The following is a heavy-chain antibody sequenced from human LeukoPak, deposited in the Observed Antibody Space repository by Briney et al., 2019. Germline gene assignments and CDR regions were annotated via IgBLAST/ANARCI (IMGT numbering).Heavy chain of an antibody. V-gene: IGHV4-34*01. CDR2: INHSGGT. Sequence: PSETLSLTCAVYGGSFSGYYWSWIRQPPGKGLEWIGEINHSGGTNYNPSLKSRVTISVDTSKNQFSLKLSSVTAADTAVYYCARGYDFWSGYLDWGQGTLVTVSS. CDR1: GGSFSGYY. CDR3: ARGYDFWSGYLD. J-gene: IGHJ4*02. D-gene: IGHD3-3*01.